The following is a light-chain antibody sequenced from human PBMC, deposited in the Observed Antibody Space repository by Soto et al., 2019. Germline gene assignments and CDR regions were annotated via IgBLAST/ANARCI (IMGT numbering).Light chain of an antibody. CDR3: QQRSAWPWT. Sequence: EIVLTQSPATLSLSPGDRATLSCRASHSVGSLLAWYQQKPGQAPRLLIYFASNRATGIPPRFSGSGSGTDFTLTIDSLEPEDFALFYCQQRSAWPWTFGQGTRAEIQ. CDR1: HSVGSL. J-gene: IGKJ1*01. CDR2: FAS. V-gene: IGKV3-11*01.